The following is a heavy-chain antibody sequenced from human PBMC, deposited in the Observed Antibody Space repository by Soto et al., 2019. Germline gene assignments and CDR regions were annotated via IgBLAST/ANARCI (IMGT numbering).Heavy chain of an antibody. CDR3: AKTYGGG. D-gene: IGHD4-17*01. CDR1: GFNLRDQA. V-gene: IGHV3-23*01. Sequence: GVSLRLSCTASGFNLRDQALSWVRQAPGGGLEWVSGISGMEDRTNYADFVKGRFFISKDRAKNTLNLQMNGLRDDDTAVYYCAKTYGGGWGKGPQVTVSS. J-gene: IGHJ4*02. CDR2: ISGMEDRT.